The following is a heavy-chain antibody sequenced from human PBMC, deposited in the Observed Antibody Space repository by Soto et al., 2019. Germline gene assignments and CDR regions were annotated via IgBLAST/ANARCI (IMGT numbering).Heavy chain of an antibody. CDR1: GFTFSSYE. V-gene: IGHV3-48*03. CDR3: ARDPSRYYDFWSGYSALNAFDI. D-gene: IGHD3-3*01. Sequence: PGGSLRLSCAASGFTFSSYEMNWVRQAPGKGPEWVSYISSSGSTIYYADSVKGRFTISRDNAKNSLYLQMNSLRAEDTAVYYCARDPSRYYDFWSGYSALNAFDIWGQGTMVTV. J-gene: IGHJ3*02. CDR2: ISSSGSTI.